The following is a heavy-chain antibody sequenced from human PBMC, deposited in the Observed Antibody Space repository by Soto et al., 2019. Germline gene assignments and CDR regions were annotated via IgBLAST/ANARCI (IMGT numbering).Heavy chain of an antibody. V-gene: IGHV4-31*03. J-gene: IGHJ4*02. CDR3: AGGRTSSPTPGDY. CDR2: IYYSGST. CDR1: GGSISSGGYY. D-gene: IGHD2-2*01. Sequence: PSETLSLTCTVSGGSISSGGYYWSWIRQHPGKGLEWIGYIYYSGSTYYNPSLKSRVTISVDTSKNQFSLKLSSVTAADTAVYYCAGGRTSSPTPGDYWGQGTLVTVSS.